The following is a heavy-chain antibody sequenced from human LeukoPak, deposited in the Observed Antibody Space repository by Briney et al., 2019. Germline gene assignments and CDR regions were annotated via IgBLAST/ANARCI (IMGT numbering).Heavy chain of an antibody. J-gene: IGHJ5*02. Sequence: SETLSLTCSVSGASVTSGGFYWGWHRQPPGKGPEWIATVYYTGSTYYNPSLKSRVTISIDTSKNQFSLRLTSVTATDTAIYHCARHSGSGSLSRPFDPWGQGTLVTVSS. CDR2: VYYTGST. D-gene: IGHD3-10*01. CDR1: GASVTSGGFY. V-gene: IGHV4-39*01. CDR3: ARHSGSGSLSRPFDP.